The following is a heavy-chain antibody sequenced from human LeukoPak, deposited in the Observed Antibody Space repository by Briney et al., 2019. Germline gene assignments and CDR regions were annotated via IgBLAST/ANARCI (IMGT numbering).Heavy chain of an antibody. D-gene: IGHD3-16*02. V-gene: IGHV3-23*01. CDR3: AKLYYDYVWGSYRYYFFDD. CDR2: ISGSGGKT. Sequence: GGSLRLSCATSGFSFSSYAMSWVRQAPGKGLEWVSGISGSGGKTYYADSVKGRFTISRDKSKNTLYMQMNSLRAEDTAIYYCAKLYYDYVWGSYRYYFFDDWGQGTLVTVSS. J-gene: IGHJ4*02. CDR1: GFSFSSYA.